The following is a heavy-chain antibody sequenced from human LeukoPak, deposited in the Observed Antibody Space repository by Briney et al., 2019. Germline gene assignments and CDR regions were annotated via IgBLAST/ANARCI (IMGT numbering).Heavy chain of an antibody. J-gene: IGHJ4*02. V-gene: IGHV1-3*03. Sequence: ASVKVSCKASGYTFAIYAIHWVRQAPGQRLEWMGWINAGNGNTKYSQEFQGRVTITRDTFASTAYMELSSLRSEDTAVYYCARGVFGYYYDSSGYSDYWGQGTLVTVSS. CDR3: ARGVFGYYYDSSGYSDY. D-gene: IGHD3-22*01. CDR1: GYTFAIYA. CDR2: INAGNGNT.